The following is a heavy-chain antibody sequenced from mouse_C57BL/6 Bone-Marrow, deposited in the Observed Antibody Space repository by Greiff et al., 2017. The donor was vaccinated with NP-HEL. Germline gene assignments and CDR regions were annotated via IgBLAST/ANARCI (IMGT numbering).Heavy chain of an antibody. Sequence: QVQLQQPGAELVKPGASVKLSCKASGYTFTSYWMHWVKQRPGQGLEWIGMIHPNSGSTNYNEKFKSKATLTVDKSSSTAYMQLSSLTSEDSAVYYCARKGCICYYAMDYWGQGTSVTVSA. CDR2: IHPNSGST. V-gene: IGHV1-64*01. CDR1: GYTFTSYW. CDR3: ARKGCICYYAMDY. J-gene: IGHJ4*01.